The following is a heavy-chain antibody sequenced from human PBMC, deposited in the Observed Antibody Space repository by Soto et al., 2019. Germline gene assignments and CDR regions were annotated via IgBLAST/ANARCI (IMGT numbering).Heavy chain of an antibody. V-gene: IGHV4-31*03. J-gene: IGHJ5*02. CDR3: ARVGSSWSNWFDP. CDR1: GGSISSGGYY. Sequence: PSETLSLTCTVSGGSISSGGYYWSWIRQHPGKGLEWIGYIYYSGSTYYNPSLKSRVTISVDTSKNQFSLKLSSVTAADTAVYYCARVGSSWSNWFDPWGQGTLVTVSS. D-gene: IGHD6-13*01. CDR2: IYYSGST.